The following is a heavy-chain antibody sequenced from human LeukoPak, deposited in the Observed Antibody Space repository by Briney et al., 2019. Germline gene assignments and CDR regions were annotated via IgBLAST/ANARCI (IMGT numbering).Heavy chain of an antibody. Sequence: GGSLRLSCAASGFTVSSNYMSWVRQAPGKGLEWVSVIYSGGSTYYADSVKGRFTISRDNSKNTLYLQMNSLRAEDTAVYYCAKGVPAAPVYPFDYWGQGTLVTVSS. D-gene: IGHD2-2*01. CDR2: IYSGGST. V-gene: IGHV3-53*01. J-gene: IGHJ4*02. CDR1: GFTVSSNY. CDR3: AKGVPAAPVYPFDY.